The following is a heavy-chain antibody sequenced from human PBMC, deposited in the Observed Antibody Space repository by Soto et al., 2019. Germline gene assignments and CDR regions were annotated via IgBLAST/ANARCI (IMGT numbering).Heavy chain of an antibody. D-gene: IGHD1-1*01. V-gene: IGHV4-30-4*01. J-gene: IGHJ4*02. CDR1: GGSIRNVNYC. CDR2: IYDGGIT. CDR3: ARGPSGDKVDY. Sequence: SETLSLTCTVSGGSIRNVNYCWSWVRQSPDKSLEWIGHIYDGGITYNNPSLNGRVTISIDTSKNQFSLRLSSVTATDTAVYYCARGPSGDKVDYWGQGILVTVSS.